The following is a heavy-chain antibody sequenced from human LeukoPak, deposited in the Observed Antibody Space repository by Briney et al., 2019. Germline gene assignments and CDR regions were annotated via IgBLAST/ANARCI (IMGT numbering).Heavy chain of an antibody. CDR2: INHRGYT. Sequence: SETLSLTCAVSGASFNDYYWSWVRQTPGKGLEWIGEINHRGYTNDSPSLKSRVTLSIDTSRKQFSLNLRSVTVADTGIYYCTRMTTGHDYWGQGTLVTVSS. J-gene: IGHJ4*02. CDR1: GASFNDYY. D-gene: IGHD4-17*01. CDR3: TRMTTGHDY. V-gene: IGHV4-34*01.